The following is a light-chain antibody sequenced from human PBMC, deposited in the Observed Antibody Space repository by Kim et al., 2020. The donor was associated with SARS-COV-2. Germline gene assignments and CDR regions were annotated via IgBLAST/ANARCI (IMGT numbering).Light chain of an antibody. J-gene: IGLJ2*01. V-gene: IGLV3-21*04. CDR2: YDS. CDR1: NIGSKS. Sequence: SYELIQPPSVSVAPGKTARITCGGNNIGSKSVHWYQQKPGQAPVLVIYYDSDRPSGIPERFSGSNSGNTATLTISRVEAGDEADYYCQVWDSSSDHVVFG. CDR3: QVWDSSSDHVV.